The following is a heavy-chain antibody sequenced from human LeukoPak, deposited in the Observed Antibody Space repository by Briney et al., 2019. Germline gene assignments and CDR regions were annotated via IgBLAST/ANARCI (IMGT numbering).Heavy chain of an antibody. CDR3: ATRRFGELTY. Sequence: GGSLRLSCAASAFTFSSYSMNWVRQAPGKGLEWVSSISSSGSYIYYADSVKGRFTISRDNAKNSLYLQMNSLRAEDTAVYYCATRRFGELTYWGQGTLVTVSS. J-gene: IGHJ4*02. V-gene: IGHV3-21*01. CDR2: ISSSGSYI. CDR1: AFTFSSYS. D-gene: IGHD3-10*01.